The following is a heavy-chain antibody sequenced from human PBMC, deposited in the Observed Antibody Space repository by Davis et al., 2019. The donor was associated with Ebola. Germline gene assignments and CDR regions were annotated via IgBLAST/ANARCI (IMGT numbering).Heavy chain of an antibody. D-gene: IGHD1-26*01. Sequence: ASVKVSCKASGYTFTGYYMHWVRQAPGQGLEWMGWINPNSGGTNYAQKFQGRVTMTRDTSISTAYMELSSLRSEDTAVYYCARDGTAGQAFDIWGQGTMVTVSS. CDR3: ARDGTAGQAFDI. CDR2: INPNSGGT. V-gene: IGHV1-2*02. CDR1: GYTFTGYY. J-gene: IGHJ3*02.